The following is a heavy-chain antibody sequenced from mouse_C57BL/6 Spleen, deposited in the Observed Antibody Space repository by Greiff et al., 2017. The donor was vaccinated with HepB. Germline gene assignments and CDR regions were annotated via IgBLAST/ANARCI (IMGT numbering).Heavy chain of an antibody. Sequence: QVQLQQPGAELVMPGASVKLSCKASGYTFTSYWMHWVKQRPGQGLEWIGEIDPSDSYTNYNQKFKGKSTLNVDKSSSTAYMQLSSLTSEDSAVYYCARSLTGDFDYWGQGTTLTVSS. V-gene: IGHV1-69*01. CDR3: ARSLTGDFDY. CDR1: GYTFTSYW. D-gene: IGHD4-1*01. J-gene: IGHJ2*01. CDR2: IDPSDSYT.